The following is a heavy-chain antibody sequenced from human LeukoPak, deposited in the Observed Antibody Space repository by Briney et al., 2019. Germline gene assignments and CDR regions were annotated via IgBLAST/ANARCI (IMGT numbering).Heavy chain of an antibody. CDR3: AKDRSSYMDV. Sequence: SGGSLRLSCAASGFTFSSYGMHWVRQAPGKGLEWVAFIRYDGSNKYYADSVKGRFTISRDNSKNTLYLQMNSLRAEDTAVYYCAKDRSSYMDVWGQGTLVTVSS. J-gene: IGHJ4*02. CDR2: IRYDGSNK. D-gene: IGHD6-6*01. CDR1: GFTFSSYG. V-gene: IGHV3-30*02.